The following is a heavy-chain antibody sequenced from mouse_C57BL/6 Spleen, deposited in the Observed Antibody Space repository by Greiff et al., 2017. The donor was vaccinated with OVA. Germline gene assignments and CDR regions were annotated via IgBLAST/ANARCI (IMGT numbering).Heavy chain of an antibody. CDR3: ARADYSKGYFDV. Sequence: QVQLKQSGAELVKPGASVKMSCKASGYTFTSYWITWVKQRPGQGLEWIGDIYPGSGSTNYNEKFKSKATLTVDTSSSTAYMQLSSLTSEDSAVYYCARADYSKGYFDVWGTGTTVTVSS. V-gene: IGHV1-55*01. J-gene: IGHJ1*03. D-gene: IGHD2-12*01. CDR2: IYPGSGST. CDR1: GYTFTSYW.